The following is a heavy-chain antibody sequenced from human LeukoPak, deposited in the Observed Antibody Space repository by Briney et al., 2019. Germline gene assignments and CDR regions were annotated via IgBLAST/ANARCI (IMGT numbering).Heavy chain of an antibody. V-gene: IGHV1-2*06. CDR2: INPNSGGT. CDR1: GYTFTGYY. D-gene: IGHD1-26*01. CDR3: ARRGGSYYYFDY. Sequence: ASVRVSCKASGYTFTGYYMHWVRQAPGQGLEWMGRINPNSGGTNYAQKFQGRVTMTRDTSISTAYMELSRLRSDDTAVYYCARRGGSYYYFDYWGQGTLVTVSS. J-gene: IGHJ4*02.